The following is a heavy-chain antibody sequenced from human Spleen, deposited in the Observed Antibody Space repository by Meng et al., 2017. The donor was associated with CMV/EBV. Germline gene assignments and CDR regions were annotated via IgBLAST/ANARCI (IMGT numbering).Heavy chain of an antibody. J-gene: IGHJ4*02. Sequence: QVQLQQWGAGLFKPSETLSLTCAVYGGSFSGYYWSWIRQPPGKGLEWIGEINHSGSTNYNPSLKSRVTISVDTSKNQFSLKLSSVTAADTAVYYCARGDYAAGTYCHFDYWGQGTLVTVSS. V-gene: IGHV4-34*01. CDR1: GGSFSGYY. CDR3: ARGDYAAGTYCHFDY. CDR2: INHSGST. D-gene: IGHD6-13*01.